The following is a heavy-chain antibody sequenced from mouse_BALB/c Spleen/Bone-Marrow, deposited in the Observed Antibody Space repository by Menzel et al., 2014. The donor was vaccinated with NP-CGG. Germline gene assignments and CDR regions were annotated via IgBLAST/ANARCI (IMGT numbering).Heavy chain of an antibody. CDR1: GYTFTNYN. J-gene: IGHJ4*01. CDR2: IDPYSGGS. D-gene: IGHD1-1*01. CDR3: ARRVYYDYYAMDY. V-gene: IGHV1S135*01. Sequence: EVQLQQSGPELVKLGASVKVSCKASGYTFTNYNMYWVKQSHGKSLEWIGYIDPYSGGSRYNQNFKGKATLTVDKSSSTAYMHLNSLTSEDSAVYYCARRVYYDYYAMDYWGQGTSVTVSS.